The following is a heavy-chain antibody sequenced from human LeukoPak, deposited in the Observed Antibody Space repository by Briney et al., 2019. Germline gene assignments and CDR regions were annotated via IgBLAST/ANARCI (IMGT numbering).Heavy chain of an antibody. CDR3: AKGAFGYDILTGGYYYMDV. Sequence: PGGSLRLSCAASGFTFDDYAMHWVRQAPGKGLEWVSLISGDGGSTYYADSVKGGFTISRDNSKNSLYLQMNSLRTEDTALYYCAKGAFGYDILTGGYYYMDVWGKGTTVTVSS. CDR1: GFTFDDYA. D-gene: IGHD3-9*01. CDR2: ISGDGGST. J-gene: IGHJ6*03. V-gene: IGHV3-43*02.